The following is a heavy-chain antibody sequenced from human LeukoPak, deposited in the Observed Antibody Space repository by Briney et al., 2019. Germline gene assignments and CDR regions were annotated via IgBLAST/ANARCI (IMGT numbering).Heavy chain of an antibody. V-gene: IGHV4-4*09. J-gene: IGHJ4*02. Sequence: SETLSLTCTVSGGSISSYYWSWIRQPPGKGLEWIGYIYTSGSTNYNPSLKSRVTISVDTSKNQFSLKLSSVTAADTAVYYCARLRRGAAYYWGQGTLVTVSS. CDR1: GGSISSYY. CDR2: IYTSGST. CDR3: ARLRRGAAYY. D-gene: IGHD6-25*01.